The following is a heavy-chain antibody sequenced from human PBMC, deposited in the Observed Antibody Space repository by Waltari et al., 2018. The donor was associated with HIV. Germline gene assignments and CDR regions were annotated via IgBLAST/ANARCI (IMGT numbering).Heavy chain of an antibody. CDR1: GFTFDDYA. CDR3: TKDFDSSGFHGYYFDY. Sequence: EVQLVESGGGLVQPGRSLRLSCAASGFTFDDYAMHWVRQPPGKGLYLVSSINWNSGSIGYADSVKGRFTISRDNAKNSLYLQMNSLRAEDTAFYYCTKDFDSSGFHGYYFDYWGQGTLVTVSS. D-gene: IGHD3-22*01. CDR2: INWNSGSI. V-gene: IGHV3-9*01. J-gene: IGHJ4*02.